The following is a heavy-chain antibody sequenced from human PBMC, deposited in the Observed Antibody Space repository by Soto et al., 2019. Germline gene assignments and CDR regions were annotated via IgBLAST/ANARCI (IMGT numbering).Heavy chain of an antibody. D-gene: IGHD6-6*01. CDR1: GGTFSSYA. Sequence: WASVKVSCKASGGTFSSYAISWVRQAPGQGLEWMGGIIPIFGTANYAQKFQGRVTITADESTSTAYMELSSLRSEDTAVYYCASPNIAARTSYYYYGMDVWGQGTTVTVSS. V-gene: IGHV1-69*13. CDR2: IIPIFGTA. CDR3: ASPNIAARTSYYYYGMDV. J-gene: IGHJ6*02.